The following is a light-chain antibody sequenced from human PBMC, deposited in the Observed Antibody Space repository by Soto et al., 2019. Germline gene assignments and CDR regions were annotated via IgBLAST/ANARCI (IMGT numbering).Light chain of an antibody. CDR2: EVS. J-gene: IGLJ3*02. V-gene: IGLV2-14*01. Sequence: QSVLTQPASVSGSPGQSITISCTGSSSDVGAYNYVSWYRQYPGKAPQVIIYEVSDRPSGISSRFSGSKSGNTASLTISGLQAEDEADYYCSSYASDITHVFGGGTKVTVL. CDR1: SSDVGAYNY. CDR3: SSYASDITHV.